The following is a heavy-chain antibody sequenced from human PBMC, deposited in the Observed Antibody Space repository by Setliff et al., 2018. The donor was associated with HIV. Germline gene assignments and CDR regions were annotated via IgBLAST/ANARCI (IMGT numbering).Heavy chain of an antibody. CDR3: ARDPAFGAFDI. CDR1: GFTFGSYA. V-gene: IGHV3-21*04. D-gene: IGHD3-10*01. Sequence: GVLRLSCAPSGFTFGSYAMSWVRQAPGKGLEWVSSISSSSSYIYYADSVKGRFTISRDNAKNSLYLQMNSLRAEDTAVYFCARDPAFGAFDIWGQGTMVTVSS. J-gene: IGHJ3*02. CDR2: ISSSSSYI.